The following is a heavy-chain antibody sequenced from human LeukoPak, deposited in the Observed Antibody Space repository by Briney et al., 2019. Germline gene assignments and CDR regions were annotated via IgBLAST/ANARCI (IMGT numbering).Heavy chain of an antibody. CDR2: MNPNSGNT. D-gene: IGHD3-16*02. V-gene: IGHV1-8*01. J-gene: IGHJ4*02. CDR1: GYTFTSYD. Sequence: ASVKVSCKASGYTFTSYDINWVRQATGQGLEWMGWMNPNSGNTGYAQKFQGRVTMTRNTSISTAYMELSRLRSEDTAVYYCARGRRDYDYVWGSYRSTVTDYWGQGTLVTVSS. CDR3: ARGRRDYDYVWGSYRSTVTDY.